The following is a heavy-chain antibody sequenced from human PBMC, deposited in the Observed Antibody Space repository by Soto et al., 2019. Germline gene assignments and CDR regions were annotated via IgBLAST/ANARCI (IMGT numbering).Heavy chain of an antibody. Sequence: GGSLRLSCAASGFTFSSYAMNWVRQAPGRGLEWVSRINDDGTYTNYADSVKGRFTISRDNAKNILYLQMNDLRTEDTAVYYCTRGPRSTSTGTGAFWGQGTLVTVSS. D-gene: IGHD1-1*01. CDR1: GFTFSSYA. CDR2: INDDGTYT. J-gene: IGHJ4*02. V-gene: IGHV3-74*01. CDR3: TRGPRSTSTGTGAF.